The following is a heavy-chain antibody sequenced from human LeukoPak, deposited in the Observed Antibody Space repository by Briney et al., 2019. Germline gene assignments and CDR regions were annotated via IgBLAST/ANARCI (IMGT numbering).Heavy chain of an antibody. V-gene: IGHV1-2*02. CDR2: INPKSGGT. CDR1: GYTFTDYF. CDR3: ARDTYYYGSGRLDY. Sequence: GASVKVSCKASGYTFTDYFMNWVRQAPGQGLEWMGWINPKSGGTVYAQKFQGRVTMTRDTSSSTAYMELSRLRFDDTVVYYCARDTYYYGSGRLDYWGQGTLVTVSS. D-gene: IGHD3-10*01. J-gene: IGHJ4*02.